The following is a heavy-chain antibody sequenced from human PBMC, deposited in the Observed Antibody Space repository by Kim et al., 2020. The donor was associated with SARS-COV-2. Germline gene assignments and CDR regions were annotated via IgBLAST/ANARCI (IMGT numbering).Heavy chain of an antibody. Sequence: GGSLRLSCAASGFTFSSYAMTWVRQAPGKGLEWVSTINNSGDYTYYADSVKGRTTISRDNSKNMVYLQMSSLRAEDTAVYYCAKTQNGGYNYFPFHHWGQGALVTVSS. D-gene: IGHD3-22*01. CDR2: INNSGDYT. CDR3: AKTQNGGYNYFPFHH. V-gene: IGHV3-23*01. J-gene: IGHJ4*02. CDR1: GFTFSSYA.